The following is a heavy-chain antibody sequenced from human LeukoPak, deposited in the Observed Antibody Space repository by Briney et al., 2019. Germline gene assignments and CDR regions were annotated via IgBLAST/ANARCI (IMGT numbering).Heavy chain of an antibody. CDR2: TYYRSKWNN. CDR1: GDSVSGKSAA. Sequence: SQTPSLTCAISGDSVSGKSAAWNWIRQSPSRGLEWLGRTYYRSKWNNEYAVSLKGRITINPDISKNQFSLQLNSVTPEDTAVYYCAILGPPADCWGQGTLVTVSS. J-gene: IGHJ1*01. CDR3: AILGPPADC. D-gene: IGHD3/OR15-3a*01. V-gene: IGHV6-1*01.